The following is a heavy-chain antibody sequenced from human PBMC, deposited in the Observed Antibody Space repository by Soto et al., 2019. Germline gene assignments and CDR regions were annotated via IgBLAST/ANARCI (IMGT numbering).Heavy chain of an antibody. J-gene: IGHJ4*02. CDR1: GFTFSSYA. V-gene: IGHV3-30-3*01. CDR2: ISYDGSNK. CDR3: ARDHYTVAGTPGRDY. D-gene: IGHD6-19*01. Sequence: QVQLVESGGGVVQPGRSLRLSCAASGFTFSSYAMHWVRQAPGKGLEWVAVISYDGSNKYYADSVKGRFTISRDNSKNALYLQMNGLIAEDTAVYYCARDHYTVAGTPGRDYWGQGTLVTVSS.